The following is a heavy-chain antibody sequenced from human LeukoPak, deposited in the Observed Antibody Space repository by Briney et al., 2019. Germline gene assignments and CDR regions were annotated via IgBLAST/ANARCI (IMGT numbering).Heavy chain of an antibody. CDR1: GYTFTSYY. V-gene: IGHV1-46*01. D-gene: IGHD1-26*01. CDR3: ARGLGSGSHYGY. CDR2: INPSGGST. Sequence: ASVKVSCKASGYTFTSYYMHWVRQAPGQGLEWMGIINPSGGSTSYPQKFQGRVTMTRDTSTSTVYMEVSSLTSDDTAVYYCARGLGSGSHYGYWGQGTLVTVSS. J-gene: IGHJ4*02.